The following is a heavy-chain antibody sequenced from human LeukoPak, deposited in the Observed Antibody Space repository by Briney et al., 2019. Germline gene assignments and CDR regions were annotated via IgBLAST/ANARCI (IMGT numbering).Heavy chain of an antibody. J-gene: IGHJ6*02. CDR1: GGTFSSYA. V-gene: IGHV1-69*13. Sequence: ASVTVSCTASGGTFSSYAISWVRQAPGQGLEWMGGIIPIFGTANYAQKFQGRVTITADESTSTAYMELSSLRSEDTAVYYCARSNYYYGMDVWGQGTTVTVSS. CDR3: ARSNYYYGMDV. CDR2: IIPIFGTA.